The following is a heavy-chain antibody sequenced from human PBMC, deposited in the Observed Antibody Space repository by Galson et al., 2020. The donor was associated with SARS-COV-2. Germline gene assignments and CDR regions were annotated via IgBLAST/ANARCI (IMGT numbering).Heavy chain of an antibody. Sequence: TGGSLRLSCAASGFTFSSYSMNWVRQAPGKGLEWVSSISSSSSYIYYADSVKGRFTISRDNAKNSLYLQMNSLRAEDTAVYYCARAGWGYYFDYWGQGTLVTVSS. V-gene: IGHV3-21*01. CDR2: ISSSSSYI. CDR3: ARAGWGYYFDY. J-gene: IGHJ4*02. CDR1: GFTFSSYS. D-gene: IGHD3-16*01.